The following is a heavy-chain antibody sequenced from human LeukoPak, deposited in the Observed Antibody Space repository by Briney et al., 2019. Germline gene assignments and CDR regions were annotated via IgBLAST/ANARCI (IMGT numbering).Heavy chain of an antibody. CDR1: GYTFTGYY. V-gene: IGHV1-2*02. CDR2: INPNSGGT. D-gene: IGHD3-22*01. Sequence: GASVTVSCKASGYTFTGYYMHWVRQAPGQGLEWMGWINPNSGGTNYAQKFQGRVTMTRDTSISTAYMELSRLRSDDTAVYYCARDAAYYYDSSGSSWGQGTLVTVSS. CDR3: ARDAAYYYDSSGSS. J-gene: IGHJ5*02.